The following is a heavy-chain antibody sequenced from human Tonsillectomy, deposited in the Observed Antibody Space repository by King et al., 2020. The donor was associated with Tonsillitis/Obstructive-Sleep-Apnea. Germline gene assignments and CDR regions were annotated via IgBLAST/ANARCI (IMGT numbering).Heavy chain of an antibody. CDR3: AKNTGYSYGEFDY. CDR1: GFTFDDYA. J-gene: IGHJ4*02. CDR2: ISWNSDTI. D-gene: IGHD5-18*01. Sequence: VQLVESGGGLVQPGRSLRLSCAASGFTFDDYAMYWVRQAPGKGLEWVSGISWNSDTIRYADSVRGRFTISRDNAKNSLYLQMNSLRAEDTALYYCAKNTGYSYGEFDYWGQGTLVTVSS. V-gene: IGHV3-9*01.